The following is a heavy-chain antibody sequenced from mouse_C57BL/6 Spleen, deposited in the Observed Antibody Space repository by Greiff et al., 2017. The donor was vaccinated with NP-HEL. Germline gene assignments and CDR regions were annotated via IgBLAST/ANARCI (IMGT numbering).Heavy chain of an antibody. D-gene: IGHD4-1*01. J-gene: IGHJ1*03. V-gene: IGHV5-17*01. CDR2: ISSGSSTI. CDR3: AKGFPHWDDWYFDV. Sequence: DVKLVESGGGLVKPGGSLKLSCAASGFTFSDYGMHWVRQAPEKGLEWVAYISSGSSTIYYADTVKGRFTISRDNAKNTLFLQMTSLRSEDTAMYYCAKGFPHWDDWYFDVWGTGTTVTVSS. CDR1: GFTFSDYG.